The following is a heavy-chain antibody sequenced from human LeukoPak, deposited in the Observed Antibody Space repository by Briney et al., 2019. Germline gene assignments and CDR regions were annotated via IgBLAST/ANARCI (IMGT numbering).Heavy chain of an antibody. V-gene: IGHV1-18*01. CDR3: ARDPSHCSSTSCYTADWFDP. Sequence: ASVKVSCKASGYTFTSYGISWVRQAPGQGLEWMGWISAYNGNTNYAQELQGRVTMTTDTSTSTAYMELRSLRSDDTAVYYCARDPSHCSSTSCYTADWFDPWGQGTLVTVSS. J-gene: IGHJ5*02. D-gene: IGHD2-2*02. CDR1: GYTFTSYG. CDR2: ISAYNGNT.